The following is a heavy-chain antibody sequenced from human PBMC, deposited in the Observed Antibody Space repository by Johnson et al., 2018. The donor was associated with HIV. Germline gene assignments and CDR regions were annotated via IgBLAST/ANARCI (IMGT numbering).Heavy chain of an antibody. CDR1: GFTVSSNY. CDR3: ARDPFRDAFDI. CDR2: INTGGST. J-gene: IGHJ3*02. V-gene: IGHV3-66*01. Sequence: VQLVESGGGVVQPGRSLRLSCAASGFTVSSNYMSWVRQAPGKGLEWVSLINTGGSTYYADSVTGRFTISIDNSKNTLYLQMNSLRAEDTAVYYCARDPFRDAFDIWGQGTMVTVSS.